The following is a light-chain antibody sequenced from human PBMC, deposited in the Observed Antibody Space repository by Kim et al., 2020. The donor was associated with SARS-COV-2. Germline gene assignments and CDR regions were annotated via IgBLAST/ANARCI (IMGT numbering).Light chain of an antibody. CDR2: GKN. CDR1: SLRRYY. J-gene: IGLJ2*01. Sequence: SSELTQDPAVSVALGQTVRVTCQGDSLRRYYASSYQQKAGQAPVLVIHGKNNRPSGIPDRFSGSNSGTTASLTITGAQAEDEADYFCNSRDNSGNPVVFGGGTQLTVL. CDR3: NSRDNSGNPVV. V-gene: IGLV3-19*01.